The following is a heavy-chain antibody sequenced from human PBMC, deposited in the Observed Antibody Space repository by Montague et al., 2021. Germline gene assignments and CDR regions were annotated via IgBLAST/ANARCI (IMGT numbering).Heavy chain of an antibody. J-gene: IGHJ6*02. CDR3: AKDGGPGHYYSVIPWYGMDV. CDR1: GFTFSNYW. Sequence: SLILSCAASGFTFSNYWMSWVRQAPGKGLEWVANIKQGGSENYYXDSVKGRYTISRDNAKNSLYLQMNSLRAEDTALYYCAKDGGPGHYYSVIPWYGMDVWGQGTTVTVSS. V-gene: IGHV3-7*03. D-gene: IGHD3-10*01. CDR2: IKQGGSEN.